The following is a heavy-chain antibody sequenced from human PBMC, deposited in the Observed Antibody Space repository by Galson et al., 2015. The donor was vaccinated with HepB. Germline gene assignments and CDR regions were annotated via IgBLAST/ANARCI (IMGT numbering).Heavy chain of an antibody. V-gene: IGHV3-30*04. CDR1: GFIFSGYA. D-gene: IGHD3-10*01. J-gene: IGHJ6*02. CDR2: ISYDGSNK. Sequence: SLRLSCAASGFIFSGYAMHWVRQAPGKGLEWVAIISYDGSNKYYADSVKGRFTISRDNSKKTLFLQMNSLRPEDTAVYYCAGHTGDYYYYYGMDVWGQGTTVTVSS. CDR3: AGHTGDYYYYYGMDV.